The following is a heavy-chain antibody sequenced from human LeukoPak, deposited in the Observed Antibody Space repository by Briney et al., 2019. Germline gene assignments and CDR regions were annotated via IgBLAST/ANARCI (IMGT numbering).Heavy chain of an antibody. J-gene: IGHJ4*02. CDR2: IYHSGST. CDR1: GYSISSGYY. V-gene: IGHV4-38-2*02. D-gene: IGHD6-19*01. Sequence: PSETLSLTCTVSGYSISSGYYWGWIRQPPGKVLEWIGSIYHSGSTYYNPSLKSRVTISVDTSKNQFSLKLSSVTAADTAVYYCARRLAVAGFDYWGQGTLVTVSS. CDR3: ARRLAVAGFDY.